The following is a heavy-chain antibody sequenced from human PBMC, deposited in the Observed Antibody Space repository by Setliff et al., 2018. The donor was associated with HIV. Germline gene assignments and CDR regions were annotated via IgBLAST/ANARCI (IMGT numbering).Heavy chain of an antibody. CDR2: ISGSGANT. CDR1: GFIFSSYA. CDR3: AKVLLFGVDVFDI. V-gene: IGHV3-23*01. J-gene: IGHJ3*02. Sequence: GGSLRLSCAASGFIFSSYAMSWVRQAPGKGLEWVSAISGSGANTYYADSVKGRFTISRDNSKNTLYLQMNSLRAEDTAVYYCAKVLLFGVDVFDIWGQGTMVTVSS. D-gene: IGHD3-10*02.